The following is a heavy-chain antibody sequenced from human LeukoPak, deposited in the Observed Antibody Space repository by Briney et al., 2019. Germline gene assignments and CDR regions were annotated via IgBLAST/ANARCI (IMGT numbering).Heavy chain of an antibody. D-gene: IGHD2/OR15-2a*01. CDR1: GGTFSSYA. J-gene: IGHJ6*03. V-gene: IGHV1-46*01. CDR2: INPSGGST. CDR3: ARDSSTRELDYYYYYMDV. Sequence: GASVKVSCKASGGTFSSYAISWVRQAPGQGLEWMGIINPSGGSTSYAQKFQGRVTMTRDTSTSTVYMELSSLRSEDTAVYYCARDSSTRELDYYYYYMDVWGKGTTVTISS.